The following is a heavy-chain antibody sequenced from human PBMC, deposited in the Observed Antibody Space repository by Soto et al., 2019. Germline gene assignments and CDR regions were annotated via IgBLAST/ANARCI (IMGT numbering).Heavy chain of an antibody. V-gene: IGHV4-61*01. CDR3: ARDQSYDFWSRPSKEGMDV. CDR1: GGSVSSGSYY. Sequence: PSETLSLTCTVSGGSVSSGSYYWSWIRQPPGKGLEWIGYIYYSGSTNYNPSLKSRVTISVDTSKNQFSLKLSSVTAADTAVYYCARDQSYDFWSRPSKEGMDVWGQGTTVTVSS. CDR2: IYYSGST. D-gene: IGHD3-3*01. J-gene: IGHJ6*02.